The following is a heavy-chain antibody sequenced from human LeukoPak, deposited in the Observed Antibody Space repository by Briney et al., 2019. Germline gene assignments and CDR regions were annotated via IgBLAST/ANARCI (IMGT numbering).Heavy chain of an antibody. CDR1: GFTFSKYW. V-gene: IGHV3-30*18. CDR2: ISYDGSNK. D-gene: IGHD2-2*01. J-gene: IGHJ4*02. Sequence: PGGSLRLSCAASGFTFSKYWMTWVRQAPGKGLEWVAVISYDGSNKYYADSVKGRFTISRDNSKNTLYLQMNSLRAEDTAVYYCANREYHLPALYWGQGTLVTVSS. CDR3: ANREYHLPALY.